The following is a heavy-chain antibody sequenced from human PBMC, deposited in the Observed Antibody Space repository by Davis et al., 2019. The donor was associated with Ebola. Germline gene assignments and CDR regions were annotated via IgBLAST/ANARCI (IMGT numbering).Heavy chain of an antibody. CDR2: IYHSGST. Sequence: QTPSLTRAVSGYPISRGYYWGWTRQPPGKGLEWIGSIYHSGSTYYNPSLKSRVTIPVDTSKNQFSLKLSPVTAADTAVYYCARAGTTRPYYYYGMDVWGQGTTVTVSS. V-gene: IGHV4-38-2*01. J-gene: IGHJ6*02. CDR3: ARAGTTRPYYYYGMDV. CDR1: GYPISRGYY. D-gene: IGHD1-7*01.